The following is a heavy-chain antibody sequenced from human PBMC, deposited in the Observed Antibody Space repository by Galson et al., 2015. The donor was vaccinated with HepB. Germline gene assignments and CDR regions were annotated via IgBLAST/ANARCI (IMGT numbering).Heavy chain of an antibody. Sequence: SLRLSCAASGFTFGNFAMHWVRQAPGKGLEWVSGISWKSDDIGYADSVKGRFTISRDNAKNSLDLQMNSLRAEDTALYYCAKDKGSYADSFDGWGQGTLFSVSS. CDR2: ISWKSDDI. D-gene: IGHD2-2*01. V-gene: IGHV3-9*01. J-gene: IGHJ4*02. CDR1: GFTFGNFA. CDR3: AKDKGSYADSFDG.